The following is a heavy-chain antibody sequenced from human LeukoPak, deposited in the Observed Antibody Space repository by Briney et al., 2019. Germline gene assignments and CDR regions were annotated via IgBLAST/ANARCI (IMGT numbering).Heavy chain of an antibody. D-gene: IGHD5-18*01. J-gene: IGHJ4*02. CDR1: GFTFDDYA. CDR3: AKGNLRGYSYGAFDY. CDR2: ISWNSGSI. V-gene: IGHV3-9*01. Sequence: GRSLRLSCAASGFTFDDYAMHWVRQAPGKGLEWVSGISWNSGSIGYADSVKGRFSISRDNAKNSLYLQMNSLRAEDTALYYCAKGNLRGYSYGAFDYWGQGTLVTVSS.